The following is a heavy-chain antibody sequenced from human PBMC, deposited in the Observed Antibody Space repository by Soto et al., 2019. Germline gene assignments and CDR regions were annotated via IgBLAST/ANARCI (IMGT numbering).Heavy chain of an antibody. CDR1: GYTFTSYD. CDR3: ARPYGSGSLTEFDY. Sequence: QVQLVQSGAEVKKPGASLKVSCKASGYTFTSYDINWVRQATGQGLEWMGWMNPNSGNTGYAQKFQGRVTMTRNTSIRTAYIELSSLRSEDTAVYYCARPYGSGSLTEFDYWGQGTLVTVSS. J-gene: IGHJ4*02. V-gene: IGHV1-8*01. D-gene: IGHD3-10*01. CDR2: MNPNSGNT.